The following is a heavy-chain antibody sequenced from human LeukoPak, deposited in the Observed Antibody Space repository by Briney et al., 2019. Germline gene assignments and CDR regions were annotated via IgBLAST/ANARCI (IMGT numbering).Heavy chain of an antibody. D-gene: IGHD2-2*01. CDR1: GFTFSSYS. CDR2: ISSSSSTI. CDR3: AKGVSTPSSWYFDY. V-gene: IGHV3-48*01. Sequence: GGSLRLSCAASGFTFSSYSMNWVRQAPGKGLEWVSYISSSSSTIYYADSVKGRFTISRDNAKNSLYLQMNSLRAEDTAVYYCAKGVSTPSSWYFDYWGQGTLVTVSS. J-gene: IGHJ4*02.